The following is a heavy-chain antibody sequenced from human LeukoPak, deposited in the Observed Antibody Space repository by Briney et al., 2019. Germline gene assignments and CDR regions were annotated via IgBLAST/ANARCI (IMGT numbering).Heavy chain of an antibody. CDR2: INHSGST. D-gene: IGHD3-22*01. J-gene: IGHJ4*02. CDR1: GGSFSGYY. CDR3: ARVSQYYYDSSSYLDY. Sequence: PSETLSLTCAVSGGSFSGYYWSWIRQPPGKGLEWIGEINHSGSTNYNPSLKSRVTISVDTSKNQFSLQLSSVTAADTAVYYCARVSQYYYDSSSYLDYWGQGTLVTVSS. V-gene: IGHV4-34*01.